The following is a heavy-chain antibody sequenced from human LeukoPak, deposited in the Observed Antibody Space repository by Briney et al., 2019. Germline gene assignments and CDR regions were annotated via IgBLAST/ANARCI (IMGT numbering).Heavy chain of an antibody. Sequence: ASVKVSCKASGYTFTSYGISWVRQAPGQGLEWMGWISAYNGNTNYAQKLQGRVTMTTDTSTSTAYMELRSLRSDDTAVYYCANTVYGSGSYPTVYIDYWGQGTLVTVSS. J-gene: IGHJ4*02. CDR2: ISAYNGNT. V-gene: IGHV1-18*01. D-gene: IGHD3-10*01. CDR3: ANTVYGSGSYPTVYIDY. CDR1: GYTFTSYG.